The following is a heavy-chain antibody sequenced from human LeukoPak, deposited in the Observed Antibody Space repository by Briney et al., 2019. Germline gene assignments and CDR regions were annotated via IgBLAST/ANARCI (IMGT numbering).Heavy chain of an antibody. CDR3: AKDRTYYYDSFDY. Sequence: WGSLRLSCAASGFTFSSYGMHWVRQAPGKGLEWVAVISYDGSNKYYADSVKGRFTISRDNSKNTLYLQMNSLRAEDTAVYYCAKDRTYYYDSFDYWGQGTLVTVSS. V-gene: IGHV3-30*18. D-gene: IGHD3-22*01. CDR2: ISYDGSNK. CDR1: GFTFSSYG. J-gene: IGHJ4*02.